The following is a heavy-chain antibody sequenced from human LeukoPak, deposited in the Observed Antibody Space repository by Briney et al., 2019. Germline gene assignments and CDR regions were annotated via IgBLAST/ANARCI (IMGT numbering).Heavy chain of an antibody. J-gene: IGHJ4*02. CDR2: ISGSGGST. Sequence: AXXFTXXSYAMSWVRQAPGKGXEWVSAISGSGGSTYYADSVKGRFTISRENSKNTLYLQMNRQRAEDTAVYYXXXXXXXXXXXXXXXDYWGQGTXVTVSS. V-gene: IGHV3-23*01. CDR1: XFTXXSYA. CDR3: XXXXXXXXXXXXXXDY.